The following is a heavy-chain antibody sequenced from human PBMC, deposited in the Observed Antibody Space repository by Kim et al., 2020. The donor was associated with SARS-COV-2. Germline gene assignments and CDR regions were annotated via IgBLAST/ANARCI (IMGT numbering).Heavy chain of an antibody. CDR2: ISSSGTHI. Sequence: GGSLSLSCAASGFTFSDYDMTWIRQAPGKGLEWLSYISSSGTHIKYADSVKGRFSISRDNAKNSLYLQMNSLRAEDTAVYYCARVSSGSSSWYWFDPWGQGTLVTVSS. CDR3: ARVSSGSSSWYWFDP. D-gene: IGHD6-13*01. CDR1: GFTFSDYD. V-gene: IGHV3-11*05. J-gene: IGHJ5*02.